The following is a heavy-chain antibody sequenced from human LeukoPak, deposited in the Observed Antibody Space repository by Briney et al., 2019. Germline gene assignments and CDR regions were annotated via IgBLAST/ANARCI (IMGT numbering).Heavy chain of an antibody. CDR2: IDQDGSEK. D-gene: IGHD4-17*01. V-gene: IGHV3-7*01. Sequence: GGSLRLSCAASGFTFSTYWMTWVRQAPGKGLEWVANIDQDGSEKHYVDSVKGRFTISRDNAKNSLYLQMNSLRAEDTAVYYCARSYGAFSGPVAYWGQGTLVTLSS. J-gene: IGHJ4*02. CDR3: ARSYGAFSGPVAY. CDR1: GFTFSTYW.